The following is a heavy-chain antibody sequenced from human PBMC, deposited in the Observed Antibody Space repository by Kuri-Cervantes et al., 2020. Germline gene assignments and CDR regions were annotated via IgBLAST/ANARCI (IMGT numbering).Heavy chain of an antibody. CDR3: ATRYYYDAFDI. V-gene: IGHV1-24*01. CDR1: GYTFTSYA. J-gene: IGHJ3*02. Sequence: ASVKVSCKASGYTFTSYAMNWVRQAPGQGLEWMGGFDPEDGETIYAQKFQGRVTMTEDTSTDTAYMELSSLRSEDTAVYHCATRYYYDAFDIWGQGTMVTVSS. D-gene: IGHD3-16*01. CDR2: FDPEDGET.